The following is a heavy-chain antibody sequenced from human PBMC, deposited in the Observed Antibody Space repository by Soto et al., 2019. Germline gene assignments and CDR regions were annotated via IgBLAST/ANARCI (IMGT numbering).Heavy chain of an antibody. CDR2: IWYDGSNK. CDR3: ARDLPDYSTDRFDY. J-gene: IGHJ4*02. Sequence: PGGSLRLSCAASGFTFSSYGMHWVRQAPGKGLEWVAVIWYDGSNKYYADSVKGRFTISRDNSKNTLYLQMNSLRAEDTAVYYCARDLPDYSTDRFDYWGQGTLVTVSS. D-gene: IGHD4-4*01. CDR1: GFTFSSYG. V-gene: IGHV3-33*01.